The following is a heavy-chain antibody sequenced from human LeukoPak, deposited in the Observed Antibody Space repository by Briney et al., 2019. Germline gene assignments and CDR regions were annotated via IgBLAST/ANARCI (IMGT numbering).Heavy chain of an antibody. Sequence: WASVKVSCKASGGTFSSYAISWVRQAPGQGLEWMGGIIPIFGTANYAQKFQGRATITADESTSTAYMELSSLRSEDTAVYYCARDRQSRAYYYGMDVWGQGTTVTVSS. D-gene: IGHD3-10*01. CDR1: GGTFSSYA. J-gene: IGHJ6*02. CDR2: IIPIFGTA. V-gene: IGHV1-69*13. CDR3: ARDRQSRAYYYGMDV.